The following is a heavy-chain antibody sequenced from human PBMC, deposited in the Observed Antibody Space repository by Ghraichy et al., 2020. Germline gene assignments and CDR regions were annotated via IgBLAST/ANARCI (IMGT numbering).Heavy chain of an antibody. CDR1: GGSISSSSYY. J-gene: IGHJ4*02. V-gene: IGHV4-39*07. CDR2: IYYSGST. Sequence: SETLSLTCTVSGGSISSSSYYWGWIRQPPGKGLEWIGSIYYSGSTYYNPSLKSRVTISVDTSKNQFSLKLSSVTAADTAVYYCARGGSSSWYGLPLFDYWGQGTLVTVSS. CDR3: ARGGSSSWYGLPLFDY. D-gene: IGHD6-13*01.